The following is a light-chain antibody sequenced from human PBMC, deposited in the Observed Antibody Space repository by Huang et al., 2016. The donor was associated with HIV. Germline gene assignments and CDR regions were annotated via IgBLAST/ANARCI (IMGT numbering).Light chain of an antibody. CDR1: QRVVSSH. CDR2: AAS. Sequence: DIVLTQSPGTLSLSPGERATLSCRASQRVVSSHLAWYQQKPGQAPRLLIYAASSKATGIPDRFSGSGSGTDFTLTISRLEPEDFAVYYCQQYGSSSYTFGQGTKLEIK. J-gene: IGKJ2*01. CDR3: QQYGSSSYT. V-gene: IGKV3-20*01.